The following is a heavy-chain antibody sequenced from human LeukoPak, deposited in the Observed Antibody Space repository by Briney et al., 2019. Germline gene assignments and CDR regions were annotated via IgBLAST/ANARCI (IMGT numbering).Heavy chain of an antibody. CDR2: ISYDGSNK. D-gene: IGHD1-26*01. J-gene: IGHJ4*02. CDR3: AKDGYSGSSDY. Sequence: GGSLRLSCAASGFTFSSYGMHWVRQAPGKGLEWVAVISYDGSNKYYADSVKGRLTISRDNSKNTLYLQMNSLRAEDTAVYYCAKDGYSGSSDYWGQGTLVTVSS. V-gene: IGHV3-30*18. CDR1: GFTFSSYG.